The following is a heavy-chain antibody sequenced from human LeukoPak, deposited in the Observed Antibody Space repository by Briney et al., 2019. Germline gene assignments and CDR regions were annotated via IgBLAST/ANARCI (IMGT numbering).Heavy chain of an antibody. CDR3: GRFGDEAGIDY. J-gene: IGHJ4*02. D-gene: IGHD3-10*01. Sequence: PGGSLRLSCAAPGFTFSTYWMTWVRQAPGEGLEWVANIKPSGTETYYGDPVKGRFTISRDNAKNLLYLQMSSLRAEDTAVYSCGRFGDEAGIDYWGQGTLVTVSS. CDR2: IKPSGTET. V-gene: IGHV3-7*01. CDR1: GFTFSTYW.